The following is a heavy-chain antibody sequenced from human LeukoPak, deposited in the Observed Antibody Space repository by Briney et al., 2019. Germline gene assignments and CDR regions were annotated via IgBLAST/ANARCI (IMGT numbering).Heavy chain of an antibody. Sequence: GGSLRLSCAASGFTFSSYGVHWVRQAPGKGLEWVSTISGTGSSTYYADSAKGRFTISRDNSKDTLFLQLNSLTAADTAMYFCAKASVAIPQYCNSWGQGTLVTVSS. J-gene: IGHJ5*02. CDR1: GFTFSSYG. CDR3: AKASVAIPQYCNS. D-gene: IGHD2-2*02. V-gene: IGHV3-23*01. CDR2: ISGTGSST.